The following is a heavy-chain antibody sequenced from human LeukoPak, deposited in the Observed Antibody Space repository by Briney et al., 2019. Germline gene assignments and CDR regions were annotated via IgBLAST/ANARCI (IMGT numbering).Heavy chain of an antibody. CDR3: ARHVLTAGTDY. D-gene: IGHD7-27*01. J-gene: IGHJ4*01. CDR1: GGSISGSSYH. V-gene: IGHV4-39*01. CDR2: IYYSGST. Sequence: PSETLSLTCTVSGGSISGSSYHWGWIRQPPGKGLEWIGSIYYSGSTYYNPSLKSRVTISVDTSKNQFPLKLSSVTAADTAVYYCARHVLTAGTDYWGQGTLVTVSS.